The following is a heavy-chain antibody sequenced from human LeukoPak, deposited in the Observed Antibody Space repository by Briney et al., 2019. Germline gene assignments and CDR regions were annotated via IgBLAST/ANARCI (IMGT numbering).Heavy chain of an antibody. D-gene: IGHD6-13*01. V-gene: IGHV4-61*02. CDR1: GGSISSGSYY. CDR2: IYTSGST. CDR3: ARDSGTGIADQGGYFDY. J-gene: IGHJ4*02. Sequence: KPSETLSLTCTVSGGSISSGSYYWSWIRQPAGKGLEWIVRIYTSGSTNYNPSLKSRVTISVDTSKNQFSLKLSSVTAADTAVYYCARDSGTGIADQGGYFDYWGQGTLVTVSS.